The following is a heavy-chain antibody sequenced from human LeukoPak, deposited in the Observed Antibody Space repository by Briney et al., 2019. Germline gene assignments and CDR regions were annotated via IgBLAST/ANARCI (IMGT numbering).Heavy chain of an antibody. D-gene: IGHD2-15*01. CDR2: VYYTGST. Sequence: SETLSLTCSVSVVSINRYDWSWIRQSPGKGLDWIGYVYYTGSTSYSPSLKSRVSISVDTSKNQFSLKLRSVTAADTAVYYCARVCYGGSLLFDYWGQGILVTVSS. CDR3: ARVCYGGSLLFDY. CDR1: VVSINRYD. J-gene: IGHJ4*02. V-gene: IGHV4-59*01.